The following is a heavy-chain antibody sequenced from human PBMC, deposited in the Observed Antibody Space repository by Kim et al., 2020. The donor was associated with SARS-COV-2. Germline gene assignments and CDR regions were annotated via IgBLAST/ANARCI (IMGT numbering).Heavy chain of an antibody. CDR1: GGTFSSYA. D-gene: IGHD6-6*01. V-gene: IGHV1-69*13. CDR2: IIPIFGTA. J-gene: IGHJ4*02. CDR3: AREGDSSSSSLDY. Sequence: SVKVSCKASGGTFSSYAISWVRQAPGQGLEWMGGIIPIFGTANYAQKFQGRVTITADESTSTAYMELSSLRSEDTAVYYCAREGDSSSSSLDYWGQGTLVTVSS.